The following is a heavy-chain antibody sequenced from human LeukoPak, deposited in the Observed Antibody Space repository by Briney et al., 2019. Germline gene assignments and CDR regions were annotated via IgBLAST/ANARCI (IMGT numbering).Heavy chain of an antibody. CDR3: TRYGVAGTIVFDY. V-gene: IGHV3-49*04. CDR1: GFTFGDYT. D-gene: IGHD6-19*01. CDR2: IRVKAYGGTT. J-gene: IGHJ4*02. Sequence: GGSLRLSCTASGFTFGDYTMAWVRQAPGKGLDWVGFIRVKAYGGTTEYAASVKGRFTISRDDSKSIAYLQMNSLKTEDTAVYYCTRYGVAGTIVFDYWGQGTLVTVSS.